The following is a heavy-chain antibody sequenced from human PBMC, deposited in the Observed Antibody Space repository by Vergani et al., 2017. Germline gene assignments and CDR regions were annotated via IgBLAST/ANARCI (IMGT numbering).Heavy chain of an antibody. D-gene: IGHD6-19*01. CDR1: GYTLTELS. J-gene: IGHJ4*02. CDR3: ANPGVAGPFDY. Sequence: QVQLVQSGAEVKKPGASVKVSCKVSGYTLTELSMNWVRQAPGKGLEWRGGFDPEDGETIYAQKFQVRVTMTEDTSTGTAYMELSSLRSEDRAVYYCANPGVAGPFDYWGQGTLVTVSS. CDR2: FDPEDGET. V-gene: IGHV1-24*01.